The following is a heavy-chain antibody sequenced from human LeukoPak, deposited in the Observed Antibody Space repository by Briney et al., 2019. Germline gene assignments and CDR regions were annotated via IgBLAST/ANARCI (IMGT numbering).Heavy chain of an antibody. Sequence: SETLSLTCTVSGGSISSSGYCWGWIRQPPGKGLEWIGSIDYSGNTNYNPSLKSRVTISVDMSKNQFSLKLSSVTAADTAVYYCARGVFMDYLGDWGQGTLVTVSS. CDR2: IDYSGNT. CDR1: GGSISSSGYC. V-gene: IGHV4-39*01. D-gene: IGHD3-10*01. CDR3: ARGVFMDYLGD. J-gene: IGHJ4*02.